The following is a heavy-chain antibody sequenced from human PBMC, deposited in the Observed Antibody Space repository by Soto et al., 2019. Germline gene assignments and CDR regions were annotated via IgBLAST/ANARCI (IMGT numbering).Heavy chain of an antibody. Sequence: GGSLRLSCAASGFTFSSYWMSWVRQAPGKGLEWVANIKQDGSEKYYVDSVKGRFTISRDNAKNSLYLQMNSLRAEDTAVYYCARAPSSLGTALDYWGQGTLVTVSS. V-gene: IGHV3-7*05. J-gene: IGHJ4*02. CDR3: ARAPSSLGTALDY. CDR2: IKQDGSEK. D-gene: IGHD1-1*01. CDR1: GFTFSSYW.